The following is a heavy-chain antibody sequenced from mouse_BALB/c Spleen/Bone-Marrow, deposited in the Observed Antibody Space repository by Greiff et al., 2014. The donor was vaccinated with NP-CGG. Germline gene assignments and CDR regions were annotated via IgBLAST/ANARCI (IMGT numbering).Heavy chain of an antibody. CDR3: TRDHDYDWYFDV. V-gene: IGHV5-17*02. Sequence: EVHLVESGGGLVQPGGSRKLSCTASGFTFSSFGVHWVRQAPEKGLEWVAYISSDSDTIYYADTVKGRFTISRDNPKNTLFLQMTSLRSEDTAMYYCTRDHDYDWYFDVWGAGTTVTVSS. J-gene: IGHJ1*01. D-gene: IGHD2-4*01. CDR1: GFTFSSFG. CDR2: ISSDSDTI.